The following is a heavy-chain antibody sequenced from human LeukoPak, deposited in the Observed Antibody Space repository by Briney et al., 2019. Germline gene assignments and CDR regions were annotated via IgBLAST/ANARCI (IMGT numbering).Heavy chain of an antibody. Sequence: SETLSLTCTVSGGSISSYYWNWIRQPPGKGLEWIGYIYYSGSTNYNPSLKSRVTISVDTSKNQFSLKLSSVTAADTAVYYCARDKWLTYWYFDLWGRGTLVTVSS. CDR3: ARDKWLTYWYFDL. J-gene: IGHJ2*01. V-gene: IGHV4-59*01. CDR1: GGSISSYY. CDR2: IYYSGST. D-gene: IGHD3-22*01.